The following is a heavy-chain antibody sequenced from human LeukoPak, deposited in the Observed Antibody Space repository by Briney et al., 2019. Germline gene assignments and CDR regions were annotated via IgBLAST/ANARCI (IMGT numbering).Heavy chain of an antibody. Sequence: GGSLRLSCAASGFTFSSYAMHWVRQAPGKGLEWVSAISGSGDSTYYADSVKGRFTISRDNSKNTLYMQMNSLRAEDTAVYYCAKGDKPVIAMVKFDYWGQGTLVTVSS. J-gene: IGHJ4*02. D-gene: IGHD5-18*01. V-gene: IGHV3-23*01. CDR3: AKGDKPVIAMVKFDY. CDR2: ISGSGDST. CDR1: GFTFSSYA.